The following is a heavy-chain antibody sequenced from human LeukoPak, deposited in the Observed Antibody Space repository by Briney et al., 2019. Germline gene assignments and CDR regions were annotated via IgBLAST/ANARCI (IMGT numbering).Heavy chain of an antibody. CDR1: GGSISSSNW. CDR3: ARGGAAAASDAFDI. D-gene: IGHD6-13*01. J-gene: IGHJ3*02. CDR2: IYHSGST. V-gene: IGHV4-4*02. Sequence: PSETLSLTCAVSGGSISSSNWWSWVRQPPGKGLEWIGEIYHSGSTNYNPSLKSRGTISVDKSKNQFSLKLSSVTATDTAVYYCARGGAAAASDAFDIWGQGTMVTVSS.